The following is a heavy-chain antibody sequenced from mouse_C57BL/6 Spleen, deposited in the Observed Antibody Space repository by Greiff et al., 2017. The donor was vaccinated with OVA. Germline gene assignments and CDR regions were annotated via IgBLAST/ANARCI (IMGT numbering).Heavy chain of an antibody. CDR3: TRSRSRGVYAMDY. V-gene: IGHV1-15*01. Sequence: QVQLKQSGAELVRPGASVTLSCKASGYTFTDYEMHWVKQTPVHGLEWIGAIDPETGGTAYNQKFKGKAILTADKSSSTAYMELRSLTSEDSAVYYCTRSRSRGVYAMDYWGQGTSVTVSS. J-gene: IGHJ4*01. D-gene: IGHD1-1*01. CDR2: IDPETGGT. CDR1: GYTFTDYE.